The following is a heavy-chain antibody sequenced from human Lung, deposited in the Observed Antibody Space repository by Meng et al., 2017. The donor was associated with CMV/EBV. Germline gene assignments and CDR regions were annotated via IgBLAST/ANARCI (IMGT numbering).Heavy chain of an antibody. D-gene: IGHD5-18*01. CDR1: GYTLTDLS. V-gene: IGHV1-24*01. J-gene: IGHJ6*02. CDR2: FDPEDGEA. Sequence: ASVKVSCKVSGYTLTDLSMHWVRQAPGKGLEWMGCFDPEDGEAIYAQKFQGRVTITEDTSTDTAYMELSSLRSDDTAVYYCAKVTRFYSYYGFDVWGQGTTVTVSS. CDR3: AKVTRFYSYYGFDV.